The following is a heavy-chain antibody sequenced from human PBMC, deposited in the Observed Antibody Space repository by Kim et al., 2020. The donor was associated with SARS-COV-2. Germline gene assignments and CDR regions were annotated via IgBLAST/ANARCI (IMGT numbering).Heavy chain of an antibody. J-gene: IGHJ3*02. Sequence: SETLSLTCTVSGGSISSYYWSWIRQPPGKGLEWIGYIYYSGSTNYNPSLKSRVTISVDTSKNQFSLKLSSVTAADTAVYYCARGGVAPDAFDIWGQGTMVTVSS. CDR3: ARGGVAPDAFDI. D-gene: IGHD3-3*01. V-gene: IGHV4-59*13. CDR1: GGSISSYY. CDR2: IYYSGST.